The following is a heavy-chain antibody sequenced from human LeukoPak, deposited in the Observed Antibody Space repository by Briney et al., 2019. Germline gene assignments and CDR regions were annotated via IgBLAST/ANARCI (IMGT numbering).Heavy chain of an antibody. CDR1: GFTFSSYW. CDR2: INSDGSST. J-gene: IGHJ4*02. CDR3: ARDRGNRFLEWVFDY. Sequence: PGGSLRLSCAASGFTFSSYWMHWVRHAPGKGLVWVSCINSDGSSTSYADSVKGLFTISRDNAKNTLYLQMNSLRAEDTAVYYCARDRGNRFLEWVFDYWGQGTLVTVSS. D-gene: IGHD3-3*01. V-gene: IGHV3-74*01.